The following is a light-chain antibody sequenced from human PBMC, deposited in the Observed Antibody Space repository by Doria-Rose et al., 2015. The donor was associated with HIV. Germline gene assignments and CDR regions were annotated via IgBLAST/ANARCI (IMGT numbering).Light chain of an antibody. CDR1: QSLSSTY. V-gene: IGKV3-20*01. J-gene: IGKJ1*01. Sequence: TQSPGTLSLSPGERATLSCRASQSLSSTYLAWYQQKPGQAPSLVIYDGSTRATGIPDRFSASGSGTDFTLTINSLEPEDFALYCCHQYGTSWWFGQGTRVEI. CDR2: DGS. CDR3: HQYGTSWW.